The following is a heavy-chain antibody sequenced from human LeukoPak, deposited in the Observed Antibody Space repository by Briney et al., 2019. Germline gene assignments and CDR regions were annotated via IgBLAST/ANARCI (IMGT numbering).Heavy chain of an antibody. J-gene: IGHJ4*02. D-gene: IGHD6-13*01. CDR2: IYPGDSDT. CDR3: ARLQQLVTPWVYFDY. CDR1: GYSFTSYW. Sequence: GESLKISCKGSGYSFTSYWIGWVRQMPGKGLEWMGIIYPGDSDTRYSTSFQGRVTISADKSISTAYLQWSSLKASDTAMYYCARLQQLVTPWVYFDYWGQGTLVTVSS. V-gene: IGHV5-51*01.